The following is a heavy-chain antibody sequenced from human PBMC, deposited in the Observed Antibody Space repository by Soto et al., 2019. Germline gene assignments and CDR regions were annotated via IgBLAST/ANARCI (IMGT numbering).Heavy chain of an antibody. Sequence: QVQLVESGGGVVQPGRSLRLSCAASGFTFSSYAMHWVRQAPGKGLEWVAVISYDGSNKYYADSVKGRFTISRDNSKNTLYLHRNSLRAEDTAVYYCARDHKLVVVLAATPFYYYGIDVWGQGTTVTVSS. D-gene: IGHD2-15*01. J-gene: IGHJ6*02. CDR3: ARDHKLVVVLAATPFYYYGIDV. V-gene: IGHV3-30-3*01. CDR1: GFTFSSYA. CDR2: ISYDGSNK.